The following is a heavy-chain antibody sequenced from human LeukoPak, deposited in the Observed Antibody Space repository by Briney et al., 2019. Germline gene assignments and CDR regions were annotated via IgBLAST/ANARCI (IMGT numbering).Heavy chain of an antibody. J-gene: IGHJ4*02. Sequence: GNSLRLSCAASGFTFSDHPMHWVRQVPGKGLVWVARIKGDGSSTRHADSMKGRFTISRDNAKNTLYLQMNSLRDEDTAVYYCVREGLECSGSSCQRAAFDYWGQGTLVTVSS. CDR2: IKGDGSST. CDR3: VREGLECSGSSCQRAAFDY. CDR1: GFTFSDHP. V-gene: IGHV3-74*01. D-gene: IGHD2-2*01.